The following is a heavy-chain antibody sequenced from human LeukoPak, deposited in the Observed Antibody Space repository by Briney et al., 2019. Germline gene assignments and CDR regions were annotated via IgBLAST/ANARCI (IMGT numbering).Heavy chain of an antibody. V-gene: IGHV1-69*05. J-gene: IGHJ3*02. Sequence: SVKVSCKASGGTFSSYAISWVRQARGQGLEWMGGIIPIFGTANYAQKFQGRVTITTDESTSTAYMELSSLRSDDTAVYYCARDTLVVNDAFDIWGQGIMVTVPS. D-gene: IGHD2-21*01. CDR3: ARDTLVVNDAFDI. CDR2: IIPIFGTA. CDR1: GGTFSSYA.